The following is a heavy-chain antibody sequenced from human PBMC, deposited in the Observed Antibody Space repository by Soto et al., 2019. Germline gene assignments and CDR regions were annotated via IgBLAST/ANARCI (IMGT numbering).Heavy chain of an antibody. Sequence: ASVKVSCKASGGTFSSYAISWVRQAPGQGLEWMGGIIPIFGTANYAQKFQGRVTITADESTSTAYMELSSLRSEDTAVYYCARGGVAIFGVVTDSCDYWGQGTLVTVSS. CDR1: GGTFSSYA. D-gene: IGHD3-3*01. CDR2: IIPIFGTA. V-gene: IGHV1-69*13. J-gene: IGHJ4*02. CDR3: ARGGVAIFGVVTDSCDY.